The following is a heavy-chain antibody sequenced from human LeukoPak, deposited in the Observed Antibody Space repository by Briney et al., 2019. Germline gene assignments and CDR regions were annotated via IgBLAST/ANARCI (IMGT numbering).Heavy chain of an antibody. CDR1: GGSFSGYY. CDR2: INHSGST. J-gene: IGHJ4*02. CDR3: ARGKMATITRFGFDY. D-gene: IGHD5-24*01. V-gene: IGHV4-34*01. Sequence: PSETLSLTCAVYGGSFSGYYWSWIRQPPGKGLEWSGEINHSGSTNYNPSLKSRVTISVDTSKNQFSLKLSSVTAADTAVYYCARGKMATITRFGFDYWGQGTLVTVSS.